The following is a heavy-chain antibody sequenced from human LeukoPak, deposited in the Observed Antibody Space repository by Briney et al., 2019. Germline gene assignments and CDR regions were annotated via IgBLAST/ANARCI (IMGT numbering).Heavy chain of an antibody. CDR2: IKQDGSEK. Sequence: AGGSLRLSCAASGFTFSSYWMSWVRQAPGKGLEWVANIKQDGSEKYHVDSVKGRFTISRDNAKNSLYLQMNSLRAEDTAVYYCARDLPFWGSSWPTVPNYYFDYWGQGTLVTVSS. J-gene: IGHJ4*02. D-gene: IGHD6-13*01. CDR1: GFTFSSYW. CDR3: ARDLPFWGSSWPTVPNYYFDY. V-gene: IGHV3-7*01.